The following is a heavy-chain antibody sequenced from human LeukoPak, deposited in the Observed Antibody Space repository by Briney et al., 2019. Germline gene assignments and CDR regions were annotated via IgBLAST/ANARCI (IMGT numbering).Heavy chain of an antibody. CDR3: ARGQGATVPQVGKNWFDP. CDR2: VNESGGT. J-gene: IGHJ5*02. Sequence: RSSETLSLTCAVCIDSFSNYHWNWIRQTPAKGMEWIGEVNESGGTNISPSLRSRVILSVDTSKNQFSLKLISVTVADTAIYYCARGQGATVPQVGKNWFDPWGQGTRVTVSS. D-gene: IGHD1-26*01. V-gene: IGHV4-34*01. CDR1: IDSFSNYH.